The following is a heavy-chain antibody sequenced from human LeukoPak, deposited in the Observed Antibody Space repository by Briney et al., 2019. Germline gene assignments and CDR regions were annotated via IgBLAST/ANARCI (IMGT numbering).Heavy chain of an antibody. V-gene: IGHV3-23*01. D-gene: IGHD2-21*01. CDR2: ISGSGGST. Sequence: PGGSLRLSCAASGFTFSSYAMSWVRQAPGKGLEWVSAISGSGGSTYYADSVKGRFTISRDNSKNTLYLQMNSLRAEDKAVYYGAKECGRGGYMDVWGKGTTVTVSS. CDR3: AKECGRGGYMDV. CDR1: GFTFSSYA. J-gene: IGHJ6*03.